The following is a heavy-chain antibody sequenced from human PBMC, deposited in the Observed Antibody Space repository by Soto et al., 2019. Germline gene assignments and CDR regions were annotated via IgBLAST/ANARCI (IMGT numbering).Heavy chain of an antibody. Sequence: QVQLVQSVAEEKKPGASVKVSCKASGYTFTGYAMHWVRQAPGQRLEWMGWINAGNGNTKYSQKFQGRVTITRDTSASTDYMELSSLRSEDTAVYYCERAVAVAADFDYWGQGTLVTVSS. CDR1: GYTFTGYA. CDR3: ERAVAVAADFDY. D-gene: IGHD6-19*01. CDR2: INAGNGNT. V-gene: IGHV1-3*05. J-gene: IGHJ4*02.